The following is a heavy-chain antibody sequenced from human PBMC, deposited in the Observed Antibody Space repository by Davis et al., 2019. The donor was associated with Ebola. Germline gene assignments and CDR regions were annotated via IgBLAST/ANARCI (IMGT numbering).Heavy chain of an antibody. Sequence: AASVKVSCKASGGTFSSYAISWVRQAPGQGLEWMGGIIPIFGTANYAQKFQGRVTITADESTSTAYMELSSLRSEDTAVYYCARGRRSDVYGGYSDYWGQGTLVTVSS. D-gene: IGHD2-8*01. CDR2: IIPIFGTA. CDR3: ARGRRSDVYGGYSDY. CDR1: GGTFSSYA. J-gene: IGHJ4*02. V-gene: IGHV1-69*13.